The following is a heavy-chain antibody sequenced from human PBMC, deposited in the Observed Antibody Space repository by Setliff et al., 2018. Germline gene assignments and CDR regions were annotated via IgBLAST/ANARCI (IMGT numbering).Heavy chain of an antibody. CDR3: ARSPALLGIVYLDP. D-gene: IGHD2-15*01. J-gene: IGHJ5*02. Sequence: ASVKVSCKASGATFSSHSISWVRQAPGQGRERMGGTIPMFGTTEYAQKFQGRLTIITDESTNTAYMELNSLTSEDTAVYYCARSPALLGIVYLDPWGQGTRVTVSS. CDR1: GATFSSHS. CDR2: TIPMFGTT. V-gene: IGHV1-69*05.